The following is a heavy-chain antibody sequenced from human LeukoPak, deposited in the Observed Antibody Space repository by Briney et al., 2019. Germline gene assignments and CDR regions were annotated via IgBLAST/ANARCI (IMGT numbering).Heavy chain of an antibody. D-gene: IGHD2-21*01. CDR2: IFHSGST. CDR1: GGSISGQDW. Sequence: SETLSLTCAVSGGSISGQDWWTWVRQPPGKGLEWIGQIFHSGSTNYNPSLTSRVTISVDKSKSQFSLKMTSVTAADTAVYYCAKNRGDSDFAFWGQGTLVTVSS. CDR3: AKNRGDSDFAF. V-gene: IGHV4-4*02. J-gene: IGHJ4*02.